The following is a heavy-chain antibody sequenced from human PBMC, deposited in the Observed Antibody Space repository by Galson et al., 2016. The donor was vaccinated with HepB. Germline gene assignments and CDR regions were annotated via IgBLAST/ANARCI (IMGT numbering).Heavy chain of an antibody. CDR1: GYTFTSYY. CDR3: AGLGGGQDY. D-gene: IGHD3-16*01. CDR2: IDPGGDST. V-gene: IGHV1-46*01. Sequence: SVKVSCKASGYTFTSYYMHWVRQAPGQGLEWMGVIDPGGDSTRYAQKFQGRVTVTRDTTSSTVYMKLSSLRSDDTAVYYCAGLGGGQDYWGQGARVTVSS. J-gene: IGHJ4*02.